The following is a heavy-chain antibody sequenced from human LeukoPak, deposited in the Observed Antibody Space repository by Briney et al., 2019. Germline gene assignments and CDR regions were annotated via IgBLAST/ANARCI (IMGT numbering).Heavy chain of an antibody. CDR1: GGSISSSSYY. Sequence: SETLSLTCTVSGGSISSSSYYWGWIRQPPGKGLEWIGSIYYSGSTYYNPSLKSRVTISVDTSKNQFSLKLSSVTAADTAVYYCATYSGPDKWDASDMWGQGTLVTVSS. V-gene: IGHV4-39*01. D-gene: IGHD1-26*01. CDR3: ATYSGPDKWDASDM. CDR2: IYYSGST. J-gene: IGHJ3*02.